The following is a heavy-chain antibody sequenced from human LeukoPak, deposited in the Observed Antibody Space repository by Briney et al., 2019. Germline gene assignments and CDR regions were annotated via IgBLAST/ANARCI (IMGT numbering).Heavy chain of an antibody. V-gene: IGHV3-30-3*01. CDR3: AREGRIVPSANVFPQAFDI. CDR2: ISYDGSNK. J-gene: IGHJ3*02. Sequence: GGSLRLSCAASGFTFSSYAMHWVRQAPGKGLEWVAVISYDGSNKCYADSVKGRFTISRDNSKNTLYLQMNSLRAEDTAVYYCAREGRIVPSANVFPQAFDIWGQGTMVTVSS. CDR1: GFTFSSYA. D-gene: IGHD2-2*01.